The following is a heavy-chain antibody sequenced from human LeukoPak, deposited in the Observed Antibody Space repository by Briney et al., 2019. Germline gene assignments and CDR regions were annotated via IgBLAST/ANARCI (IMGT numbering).Heavy chain of an antibody. D-gene: IGHD5-18*01. V-gene: IGHV3-23*01. CDR2: ISTSGGST. CDR3: AKELPVPLYDAFDI. J-gene: IGHJ3*02. Sequence: GGSLRLSCAVSGFTFNNYAMTWVRQAPGKGLEWVSGISTSGGSTYYADSVKGRFTISRDNSKNTLYLQMNSLRAEDTAVYYCAKELPVPLYDAFDIWGQGTMVTVSS. CDR1: GFTFNNYA.